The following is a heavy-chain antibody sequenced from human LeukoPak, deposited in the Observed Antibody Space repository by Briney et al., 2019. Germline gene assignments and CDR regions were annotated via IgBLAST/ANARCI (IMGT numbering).Heavy chain of an antibody. CDR1: GFIVSSVY. D-gene: IGHD5-24*01. V-gene: IGHV3-53*01. CDR3: AKKRDAFDI. CDR2: IYSTGDT. J-gene: IGHJ3*02. Sequence: GGSLGLSCAASGFIVSSVYMSWVRQSPGKGLECVSIIYSTGDTYYADSVKGRFTISRDVSKNTVYLQMNSLRAEDTAVYYCAKKRDAFDIWGQGTVVTVSS.